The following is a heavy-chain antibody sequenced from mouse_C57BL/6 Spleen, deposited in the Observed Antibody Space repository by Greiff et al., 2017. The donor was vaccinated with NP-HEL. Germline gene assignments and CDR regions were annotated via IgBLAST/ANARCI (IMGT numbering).Heavy chain of an antibody. Sequence: QVQLQQPGAELVRPGTSVKLSCKASGYTFTSYWMHWVKQRPGQGLEWIGVIDPSDSYTNYNQKFKGKATLTVDTSSSTAYMHLSSLTSEDSAVYYCAPNYYGSSLYAMDYWGQGTSVTVSS. CDR1: GYTFTSYW. D-gene: IGHD1-1*01. V-gene: IGHV1-59*01. J-gene: IGHJ4*01. CDR2: IDPSDSYT. CDR3: APNYYGSSLYAMDY.